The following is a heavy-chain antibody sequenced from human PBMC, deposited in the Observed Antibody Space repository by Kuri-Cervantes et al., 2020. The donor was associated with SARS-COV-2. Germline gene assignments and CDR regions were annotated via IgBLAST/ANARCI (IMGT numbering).Heavy chain of an antibody. J-gene: IGHJ4*02. CDR3: ARDLVVFGSSWGIDY. D-gene: IGHD6-13*01. CDR1: GFTFGTYG. V-gene: IGHV3-48*03. CDR2: ISTNGDSK. Sequence: GGSLRLSCLASGFTFGTYGMNWVRQAAGKGLEWISYISTNGDSKRYADSVKGRFTISRDNAKNSLYLQMNSLRAEDTAVYYCARDLVVFGSSWGIDYWGQGTLVTVSS.